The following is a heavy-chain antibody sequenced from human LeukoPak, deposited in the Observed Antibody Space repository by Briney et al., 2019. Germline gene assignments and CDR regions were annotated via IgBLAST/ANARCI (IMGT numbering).Heavy chain of an antibody. CDR2: IRSKTDGGTA. Sequence: GGSLRLSCAASGFIFNDARMSWVRQAPGKGLEWVGRIRSKTDGGTADYAAPVKGRFSISRDDSRNTLYLQMNSLKTEDTAVYYCTTDPYSVPGYFDFWGQGTLVTVSS. D-gene: IGHD6-13*01. J-gene: IGHJ4*02. CDR1: GFIFNDAR. V-gene: IGHV3-15*01. CDR3: TTDPYSVPGYFDF.